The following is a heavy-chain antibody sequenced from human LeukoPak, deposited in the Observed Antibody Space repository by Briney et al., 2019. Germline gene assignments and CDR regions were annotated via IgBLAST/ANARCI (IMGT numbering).Heavy chain of an antibody. CDR2: IYTSGST. CDR1: GGSISSYY. J-gene: IGHJ3*02. CDR3: ASQWGTTGTMAYAFDI. Sequence: SETLSLTCTVSGGSISSYYWSWIRQPAGKGLEWIGRIYTSGSTYYNPSLKSRVTISVDTSKNQFSLKVNSVSAADTAMYYCASQWGTTGTMAYAFDIWGQGTMVTVSS. V-gene: IGHV4-4*07. D-gene: IGHD1-1*01.